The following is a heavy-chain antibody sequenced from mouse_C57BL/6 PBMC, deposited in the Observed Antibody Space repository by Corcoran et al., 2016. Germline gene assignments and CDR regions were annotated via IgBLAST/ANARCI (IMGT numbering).Heavy chain of an antibody. J-gene: IGHJ4*01. CDR3: ARNYPAMDY. CDR2: ISYDGSN. CDR1: GYSITSGYY. V-gene: IGHV3-6*01. Sequence: DVQLQESGPGLVKPSQSLSLTCSVTGYSITSGYYWNWIRQFPGNKLEWMGYISYDGSNNYNPSLKTRISITRDTSKNQFFLKLNSVTTEDTATYYCARNYPAMDYWGQGTSVTVSS. D-gene: IGHD2-1*01.